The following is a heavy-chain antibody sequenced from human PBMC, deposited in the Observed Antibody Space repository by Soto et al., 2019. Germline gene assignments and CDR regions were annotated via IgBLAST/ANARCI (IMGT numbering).Heavy chain of an antibody. CDR2: INPNTGTP. D-gene: IGHD3-16*01. J-gene: IGHJ4*02. Sequence: QVQLVQSGSESMQPGASVKVSCKGSGYNFNSHSINWLREAPGQGLEWMGWINPNTGTPTYEQGFTGRFVFSVDTSVSTVYLQIFCLKADDSAVYYCARDRARGSFDYWGQGNVVTVPS. CDR1: GYNFNSHS. CDR3: ARDRARGSFDY. V-gene: IGHV7-4-1*01.